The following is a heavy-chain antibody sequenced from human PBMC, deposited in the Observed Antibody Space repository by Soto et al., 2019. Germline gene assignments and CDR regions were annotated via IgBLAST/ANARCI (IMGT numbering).Heavy chain of an antibody. D-gene: IGHD1-1*01. CDR2: ISAPNGNT. CDR3: ARGRYGDY. J-gene: IGHJ4*02. Sequence: QVHLVQSGAEVKKPGASVKVSCKGSGYTFTSYGTTWVRQAPGQGLEWMGWISAPNGNTDYAQKLQGRVTVTRDTSTSTAYMELRSLRPDDTAVYSCARGRYGDYWGQGALVTVSS. CDR1: GYTFTSYG. V-gene: IGHV1-18*01.